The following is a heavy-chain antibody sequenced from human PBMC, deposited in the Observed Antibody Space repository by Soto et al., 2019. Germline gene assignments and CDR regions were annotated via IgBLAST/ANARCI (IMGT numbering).Heavy chain of an antibody. J-gene: IGHJ4*02. CDR1: GGSISSSSYY. V-gene: IGHV4-39*01. CDR2: IYYSGST. D-gene: IGHD3-10*01. CDR3: ARRSYYYGSGSYYPYYFDY. Sequence: QLQLQESGPGLVKPSETLSLTCTVSGGSISSSSYYWGWIRQPPGKGLEWIGSIYYSGSTYYNPSLKSRVTISVDTSKNQFSLKLSSVTAADTAVYYCARRSYYYGSGSYYPYYFDYWGQGTLVTVSS.